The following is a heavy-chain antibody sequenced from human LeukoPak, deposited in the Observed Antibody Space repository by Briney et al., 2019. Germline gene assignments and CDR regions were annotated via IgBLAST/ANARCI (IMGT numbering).Heavy chain of an antibody. CDR3: ARDHDPDYYDSSGYDAFDI. CDR2: ISAYNGNT. V-gene: IGHV1-18*01. D-gene: IGHD3-22*01. Sequence: ASVKVSCKASGYTFTSYGISWVRQAPGQGLEWMGWISAYNGNTNYAQKLQGRVTMTTDTSTSTAYMELRSLRSDDTAVYYCARDHDPDYYDSSGYDAFDIWGQGTMVTVSS. J-gene: IGHJ3*02. CDR1: GYTFTSYG.